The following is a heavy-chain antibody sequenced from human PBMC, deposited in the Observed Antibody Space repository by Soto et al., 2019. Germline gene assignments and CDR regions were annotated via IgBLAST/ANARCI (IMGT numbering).Heavy chain of an antibody. D-gene: IGHD1-1*01. CDR2: IFANDEK. CDR3: ARLRPSLSGSTVFDS. Sequence: QVTLKESGPVLVKPTETLTLTCIVSGFSLNNNRMGVSWLRQPPGKALEWLAHIFANDEKTYRTSLKARLSISKYTSESQVVLTMTNMDPVDTATYYCARLRPSLSGSTVFDSWGQGTLVTVSS. V-gene: IGHV2-26*01. CDR1: GFSLNNNRMG. J-gene: IGHJ4*02.